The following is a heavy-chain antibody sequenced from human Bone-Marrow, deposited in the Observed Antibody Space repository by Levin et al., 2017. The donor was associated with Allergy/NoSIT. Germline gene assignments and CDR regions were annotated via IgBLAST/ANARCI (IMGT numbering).Heavy chain of an antibody. Sequence: PSETLSLTCTVSGGSVSSESYYWTWFRQPPGKGLEWIGYIFYTGSTRYSPSLKSRVTISVDTSKNHFSLKLSSVTAADTAVYYCARDRFYYDGNSRGTGWFDSWGQGTLVTVSS. V-gene: IGHV4-61*01. J-gene: IGHJ5*01. D-gene: IGHD4-23*01. CDR3: ARDRFYYDGNSRGTGWFDS. CDR1: GGSVSSESYY. CDR2: IFYTGST.